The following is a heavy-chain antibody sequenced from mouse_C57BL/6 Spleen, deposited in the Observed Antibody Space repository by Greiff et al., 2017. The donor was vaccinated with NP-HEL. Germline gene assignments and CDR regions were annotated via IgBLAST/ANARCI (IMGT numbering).Heavy chain of an antibody. CDR1: GYTFTSYW. Sequence: QVQLQQPGTELVKPGASVKLSCKASGYTFTSYWMHWVKQRPGQGLEWIGNINPSNGGTNYNEKFKSKATLTVDKSSSTAYMQLSSLTSEDSAVYYCAAGEVYYGYLYAMDYWGQGTSVTVSS. D-gene: IGHD2-2*01. CDR3: AAGEVYYGYLYAMDY. CDR2: INPSNGGT. J-gene: IGHJ4*01. V-gene: IGHV1-53*01.